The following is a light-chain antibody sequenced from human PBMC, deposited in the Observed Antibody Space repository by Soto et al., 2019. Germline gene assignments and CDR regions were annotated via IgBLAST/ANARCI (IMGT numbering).Light chain of an antibody. J-gene: IGLJ1*01. V-gene: IGLV2-11*01. CDR1: SSDVGGYNY. CDR3: CSYASSYTKV. CDR2: DVS. Sequence: QSALTQPRSVSGSPGQSVTISCTGTSSDVGGYNYVSWYQQHPGKAPKLMIYDVSKRPSGVPDRFSGSKSGNTASLTISGLQAEDEADYYCCSYASSYTKVFGTGTKVTVL.